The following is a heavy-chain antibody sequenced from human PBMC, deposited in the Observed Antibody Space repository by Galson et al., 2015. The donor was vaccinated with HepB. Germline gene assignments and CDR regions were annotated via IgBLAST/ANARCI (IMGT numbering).Heavy chain of an antibody. J-gene: IGHJ4*02. Sequence: SLRLSCAASGFTFSNAWMSWVRQAPGKGLEWVGRIKSKTDGGTTDYAAPVKGRVTISRDDSKNTLKLQMNSLKTEDTAVYSCTTHPSTLVYFAYWGQGTLVTVSS. D-gene: IGHD3-16*01. CDR1: GFTFSNAW. CDR2: IKSKTDGGTT. CDR3: TTHPSTLVYFAY. V-gene: IGHV3-15*01.